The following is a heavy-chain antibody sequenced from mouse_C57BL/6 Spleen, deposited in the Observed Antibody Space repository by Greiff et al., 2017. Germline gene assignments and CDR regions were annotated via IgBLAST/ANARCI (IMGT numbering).Heavy chain of an antibody. Sequence: QVQLKQSGPELVKPGASVKISCKASGYAFSSSWMNWVKQRPGKGFEWMGRIYPGDGGTNYNGKFKGKATLTADKSSSTAYMQLSSLTSEDSAVYFCARDGPFAYWGQGTLVTVSA. V-gene: IGHV1-82*01. D-gene: IGHD2-3*01. CDR3: ARDGPFAY. CDR1: GYAFSSSW. CDR2: IYPGDGGT. J-gene: IGHJ3*01.